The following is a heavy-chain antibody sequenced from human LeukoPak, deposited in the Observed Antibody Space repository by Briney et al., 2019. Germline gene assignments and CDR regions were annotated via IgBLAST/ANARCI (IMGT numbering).Heavy chain of an antibody. CDR3: AKDRGDYDFWSGPDY. D-gene: IGHD3-3*01. CDR1: GFTFSSYE. J-gene: IGHJ4*02. CDR2: ISSSGSTI. V-gene: IGHV3-48*03. Sequence: GGTLRLSCAASGFTFSSYEMNWVRQAPGKGLEWVSYISSSGSTIYYADSVKGRFTISRDNAKNSLYLQMNSLRAEDTALYYCAKDRGDYDFWSGPDYWGQGTLVTVSS.